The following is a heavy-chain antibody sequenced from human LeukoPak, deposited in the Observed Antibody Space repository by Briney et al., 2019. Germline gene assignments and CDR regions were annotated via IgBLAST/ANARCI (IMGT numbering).Heavy chain of an antibody. CDR3: ARLGDIVVIPAALAIDY. J-gene: IGHJ4*02. V-gene: IGHV4-39*01. CDR1: GGSISSSSYY. Sequence: PSETLSLTCTVSGGSISSSSYYWGWIRQPPGKGLEWIGNIYYSGSTYYNPSLKSRVTISVDTSKNQFSLKLSSVTAADTAVYYCARLGDIVVIPAALAIDYWGQGTLVTVSS. D-gene: IGHD2-2*01. CDR2: IYYSGST.